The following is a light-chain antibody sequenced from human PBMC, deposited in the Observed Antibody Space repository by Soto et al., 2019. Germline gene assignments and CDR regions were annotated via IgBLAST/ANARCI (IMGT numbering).Light chain of an antibody. CDR1: IRDVGSYNL. Sequence: QSVLTQPASVSGSPGQSITIACTGTIRDVGSYNLVSWYQQRPGEAPKLIISEVRNRPSGISYRFTGSKSGNTASLTISGLQTEDEADYYCSSYTTTSTLVFGGWTKGTVL. CDR2: EVR. V-gene: IGLV2-14*01. J-gene: IGLJ3*02. CDR3: SSYTTTSTLV.